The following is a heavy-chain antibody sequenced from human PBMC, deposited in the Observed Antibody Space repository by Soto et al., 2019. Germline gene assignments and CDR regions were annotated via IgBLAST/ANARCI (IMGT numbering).Heavy chain of an antibody. Sequence: QVQLVESGGGVVQPGRSLRLSCAASGLTFSSYGMPWVRKAPGKGLEWLAVIWYHGSNKDYADSVKARFTISRDNSKNTLYLQMNSLRAEDTAVYYCARDRDPGQWLTTNYFDYWGQGTLVTVSS. CDR2: IWYHGSNK. V-gene: IGHV3-33*01. J-gene: IGHJ4*02. CDR3: ARDRDPGQWLTTNYFDY. CDR1: GLTFSSYG. D-gene: IGHD6-19*01.